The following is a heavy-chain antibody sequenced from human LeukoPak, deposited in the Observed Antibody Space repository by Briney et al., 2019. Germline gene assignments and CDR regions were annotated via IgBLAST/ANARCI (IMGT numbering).Heavy chain of an antibody. V-gene: IGHV3-30*02. CDR2: IRYDGSNK. CDR3: AKAGLRGRGGYSYGYTDY. J-gene: IGHJ4*02. D-gene: IGHD5-18*01. Sequence: HPGGSLRLSCAASGFTFSSYSMNWARQAPGKGLEWVAFIRYDGSNKYYADSVKGRFTISRDNSKNTLYLQMNSLRAEDTAVYYCAKAGLRGRGGYSYGYTDYWGQGTLVTVSS. CDR1: GFTFSSYS.